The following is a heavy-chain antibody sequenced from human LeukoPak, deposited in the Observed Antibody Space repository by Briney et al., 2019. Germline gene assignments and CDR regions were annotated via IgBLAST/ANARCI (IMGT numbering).Heavy chain of an antibody. CDR3: AREYCSDTSCYGYFDY. CDR2: IKQDGSQI. D-gene: IGHD2-2*01. V-gene: IGHV3-7*01. CDR1: GFTFNSYW. Sequence: GGSLRLSCATSGFTFNSYWMSWVRRAPGKGLEWVANIKQDGSQIFYVDSVKGRFTISRDTAKNSLSLQMNSLRAEDTAVYYCAREYCSDTSCYGYFDYWGQGTLVTVSS. J-gene: IGHJ4*02.